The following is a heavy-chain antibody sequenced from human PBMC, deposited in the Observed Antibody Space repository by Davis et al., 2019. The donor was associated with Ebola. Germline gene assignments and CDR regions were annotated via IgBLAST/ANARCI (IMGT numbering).Heavy chain of an antibody. Sequence: SETLSLTCTVSGGSISSGGYYWSWIRQHPGKGLEWIGYFYYSGSTYSNPSLKSRVTMSVDTSKNQFSLNLSSVTAADTAVNYCARDGIAAAGGNYYYYGMDVWGQGTTVTVSS. CDR2: FYYSGST. D-gene: IGHD6-13*01. CDR1: GGSISSGGYY. V-gene: IGHV4-31*03. CDR3: ARDGIAAAGGNYYYYGMDV. J-gene: IGHJ6*02.